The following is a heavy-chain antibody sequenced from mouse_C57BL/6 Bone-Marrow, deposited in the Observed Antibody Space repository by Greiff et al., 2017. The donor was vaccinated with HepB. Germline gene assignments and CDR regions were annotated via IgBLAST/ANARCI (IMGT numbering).Heavy chain of an antibody. CDR2: IDPENGDT. CDR3: TYLYYGSSYDYAMDD. V-gene: IGHV14-4*01. D-gene: IGHD1-1*01. J-gene: IGHJ4*01. CDR1: GFNIKDDY. Sequence: EVQLQQSGAELVRPGASVKLSCTASGFNIKDDYMHWVKQRPEQGLEWIGWIDPENGDTEYASKFQGKATITADTSSNTAYLQLSSLTSEDTAVYYGTYLYYGSSYDYAMDDWGQGTTVTVSS.